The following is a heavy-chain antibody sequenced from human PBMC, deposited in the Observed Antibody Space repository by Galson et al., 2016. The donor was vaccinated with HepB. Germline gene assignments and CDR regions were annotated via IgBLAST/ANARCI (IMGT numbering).Heavy chain of an antibody. J-gene: IGHJ4*02. CDR1: GFTFSLYS. CDR2: IRSSDTTI. D-gene: IGHD3-16*01. CDR3: ARDYDCAFDH. V-gene: IGHV3-48*02. Sequence: SLRLSCAASGFTFSLYSMNWVRQAPGKGLEWVSYIRSSDTTIYYADSVKGRFTISKDNVKKSLYLQMNNLRDEDTAVYYCARDYDCAFDHWGQGTLVTVSS.